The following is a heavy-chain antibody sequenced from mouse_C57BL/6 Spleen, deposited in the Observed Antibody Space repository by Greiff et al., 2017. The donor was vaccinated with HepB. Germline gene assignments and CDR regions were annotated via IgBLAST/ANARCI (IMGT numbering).Heavy chain of an antibody. V-gene: IGHV5-4*01. J-gene: IGHJ3*01. CDR3: AREDYRGGFAY. CDR2: ISDGGSYT. CDR1: GFTFSSYA. Sequence: EVKVVESGGGLVKPGGSLKLSCAASGFTFSSYAMSWVRQTPEKRLEWVATISDGGSYTYYPDNVKGRFTISRDNAKNNLYLQMSHLKSEDTAMYYCAREDYRGGFAYWGQGTLVTVSA. D-gene: IGHD2-13*01.